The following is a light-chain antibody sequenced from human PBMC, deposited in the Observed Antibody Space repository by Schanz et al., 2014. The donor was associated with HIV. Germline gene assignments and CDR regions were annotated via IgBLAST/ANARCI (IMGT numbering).Light chain of an antibody. CDR3: QQYDTNSYT. J-gene: IGKJ2*01. V-gene: IGKV1-5*03. CDR1: QSIGSW. Sequence: DIQMTQSPSTLSASVGDRVTITCRASQSIGSWLAWYQQRPGEAPKLLIYKTSGLESGVPSRFSGSGSGTQFHLPINSLQPDDFATYYCQQYDTNSYTFCQGTKLDIK. CDR2: KTS.